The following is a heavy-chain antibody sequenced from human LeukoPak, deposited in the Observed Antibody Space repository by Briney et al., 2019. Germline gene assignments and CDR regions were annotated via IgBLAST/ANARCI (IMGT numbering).Heavy chain of an antibody. V-gene: IGHV4-39*07. CDR2: INHSGST. Sequence: PSETLSLTCTVSGGSIGSGRYYWSWIRQPPGKGLEWIGEINHSGSTNYNPSLKSRVTISVDTSKNQFSLKLSSVTAADTAVYYCARGPTSGWYGDYWGQGTLVTVSS. D-gene: IGHD6-19*01. CDR1: GGSIGSGRYY. CDR3: ARGPTSGWYGDY. J-gene: IGHJ4*02.